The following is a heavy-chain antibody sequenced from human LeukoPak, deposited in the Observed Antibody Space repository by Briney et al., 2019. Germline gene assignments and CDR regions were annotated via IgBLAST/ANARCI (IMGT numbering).Heavy chain of an antibody. Sequence: GGSLRLSCAASGFTFSSCEMNWVRQAPGKGLEWVSYISSSGSTIYYADSVKGRFAISRDNAKNSLYLQMNSLRAEDTAVYYCARRKVRGLFDYWGQGTLVTVSS. J-gene: IGHJ4*02. CDR1: GFTFSSCE. CDR2: ISSSGSTI. CDR3: ARRKVRGLFDY. V-gene: IGHV3-48*03. D-gene: IGHD3-10*01.